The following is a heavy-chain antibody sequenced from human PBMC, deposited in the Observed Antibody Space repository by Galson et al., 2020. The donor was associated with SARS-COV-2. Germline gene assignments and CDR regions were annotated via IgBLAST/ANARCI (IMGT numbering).Heavy chain of an antibody. V-gene: IGHV3-48*02. CDR2: IDDSGSTI. J-gene: IGHJ4*02. Sequence: GGSLRLSCAASGITLRNYGMNWVRQAPGKGLEWVSYIDDSGSTIYYTDSVKGQFTISRDNAKNLLFLQMNSLRDEDTAVYYCGSDLPAVPAGIDYWGQGTQVTVSS. CDR1: GITLRNYG. CDR3: GSDLPAVPAGIDY. D-gene: IGHD6-13*01.